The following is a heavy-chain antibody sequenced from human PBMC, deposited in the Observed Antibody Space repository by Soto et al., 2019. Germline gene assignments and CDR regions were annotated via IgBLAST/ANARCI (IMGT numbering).Heavy chain of an antibody. CDR1: VDSFTVYG. D-gene: IGHD5-12*01. Sequence: PWESLKICWNVSVDSFTVYGIGWVRQRPVKGLEWMGIIYPGDSDTRYSPSFQGQVTISADKSISTAYLQWSSLKASDTAMYYCAKVRPQREMATIFRVDYWGQGTLVTVSS. J-gene: IGHJ4*02. CDR2: IYPGDSDT. V-gene: IGHV5-51*01. CDR3: AKVRPQREMATIFRVDY.